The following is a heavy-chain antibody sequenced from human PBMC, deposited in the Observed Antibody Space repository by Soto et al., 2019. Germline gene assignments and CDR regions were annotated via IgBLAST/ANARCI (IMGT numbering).Heavy chain of an antibody. CDR1: GSSISSYY. CDR3: ASAYYYDSSGYPVDY. V-gene: IGHV4-59*01. D-gene: IGHD3-22*01. CDR2: IYYNGNT. J-gene: IGHJ4*02. Sequence: SETLSLTCTVSGSSISSYYWNWIRQSPGKGLEWIGHIYYNGNTKYNPFLESRLTISVDTSKNQFSLELNSVTAADTAVYYCASAYYYDSSGYPVDYWGQGTLVTVS.